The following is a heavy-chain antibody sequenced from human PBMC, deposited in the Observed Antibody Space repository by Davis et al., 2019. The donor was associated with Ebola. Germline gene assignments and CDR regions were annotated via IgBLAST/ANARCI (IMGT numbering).Heavy chain of an antibody. CDR3: AREGGSWYRLGAFDI. D-gene: IGHD6-13*01. CDR2: INPSGGST. Sequence: AASVKVSCRASGYTFTSYYMHWVRQAPGQGLEWMGIINPSGGSTSSAQKFQGRVTMTRDTSTSTVYMELSSLRSEDTAVYYCAREGGSWYRLGAFDIWGQGTMVTVSS. J-gene: IGHJ3*02. V-gene: IGHV1-46*01. CDR1: GYTFTSYY.